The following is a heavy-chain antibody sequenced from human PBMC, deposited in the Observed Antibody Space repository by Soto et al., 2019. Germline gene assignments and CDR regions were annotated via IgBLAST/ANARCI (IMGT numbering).Heavy chain of an antibody. CDR3: AMGTPYYYDSSGGVGFDY. V-gene: IGHV4-30-4*01. CDR2: IYYSGST. Sequence: QVQLQESGPGLVKPSQTLSLTCTVSGGSISSGDYYWSWIRQPPGKGLEWIGYIYYSGSTYYNPSLKSRVTLSVDTSKNQFSLKLSSVTAADTAVYYCAMGTPYYYDSSGGVGFDYWGQGTLVTVSS. D-gene: IGHD3-22*01. CDR1: GGSISSGDYY. J-gene: IGHJ4*02.